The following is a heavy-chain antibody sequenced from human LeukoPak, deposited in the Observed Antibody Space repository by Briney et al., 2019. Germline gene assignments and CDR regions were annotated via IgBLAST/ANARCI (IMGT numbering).Heavy chain of an antibody. J-gene: IGHJ4*02. Sequence: GGSLRLSCAASGFMFSNYWMHWVHQAPGKGLMWVARIDTESTTTYADFVKGRFTISRDNAKNTLYLQMNSLRVGDTAVYYCARITSYAYFDYWGQGTLVTVSS. CDR2: IDTESTT. D-gene: IGHD5-18*01. V-gene: IGHV3-74*01. CDR1: GFMFSNYW. CDR3: ARITSYAYFDY.